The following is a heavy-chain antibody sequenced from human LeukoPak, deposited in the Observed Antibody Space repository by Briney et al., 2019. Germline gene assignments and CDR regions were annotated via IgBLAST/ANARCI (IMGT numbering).Heavy chain of an antibody. D-gene: IGHD2-21*02. V-gene: IGHV3-48*03. CDR1: GFTFSSYE. J-gene: IGHJ4*02. CDR2: IRTSGSTK. CDR3: ARGTVTAPDY. Sequence: PGGSLRLSCAASGFTFSSYEMNWVRQAPGKGLEWVSYIRTSGSTKYYTNSVKGRFTISRDNSKNTLYLQMNRLRPEDTAVYYCARGTVTAPDYWGQGTLVTVSS.